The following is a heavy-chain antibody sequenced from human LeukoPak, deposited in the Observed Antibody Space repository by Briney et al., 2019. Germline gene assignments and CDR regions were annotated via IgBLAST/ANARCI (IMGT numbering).Heavy chain of an antibody. CDR2: INNDGTTT. J-gene: IGHJ4*02. D-gene: IGHD1-26*01. Sequence: GGSLRLSCAASGFTFSGAWLHWVRQAPGKGLVWVSRINNDGTTTKYADSVKGRFTISRDNAKNSLYLQMNSLRAEDTALYYCAKDRGSRTFDYWGQGTLVTVSS. V-gene: IGHV3-74*01. CDR1: GFTFSGAW. CDR3: AKDRGSRTFDY.